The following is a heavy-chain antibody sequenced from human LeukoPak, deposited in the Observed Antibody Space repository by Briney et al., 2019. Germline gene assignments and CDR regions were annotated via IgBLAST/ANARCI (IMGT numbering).Heavy chain of an antibody. CDR3: ARGPTSYNWFDP. CDR2: ITSSSSYI. Sequence: GGSLRLSCAASGFTFSIYSINWVRQAPGKGLEWVSSITSSSSYIYYADSVKGRFTISRDNAKNSLYLQMNSLRAEGTAVYYCARGPTSYNWFDPWGQGTLVTVSS. J-gene: IGHJ5*02. CDR1: GFTFSIYS. V-gene: IGHV3-21*01.